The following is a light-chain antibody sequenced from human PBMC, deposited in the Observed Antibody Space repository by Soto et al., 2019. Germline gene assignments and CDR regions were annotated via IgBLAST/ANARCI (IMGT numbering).Light chain of an antibody. J-gene: IGLJ1*01. CDR1: SSDVGGYNF. V-gene: IGLV2-14*03. Sequence: QSALTQPASVSGSPGQSITISCTGTSSDVGGYNFVSWYQQHPGKAPKLIISDVSNRPSGVSNRFSGSKSGNTASLTISGLQPEDEADFYCSSYTSRSTVVFGGGTKLTVL. CDR2: DVS. CDR3: SSYTSRSTVV.